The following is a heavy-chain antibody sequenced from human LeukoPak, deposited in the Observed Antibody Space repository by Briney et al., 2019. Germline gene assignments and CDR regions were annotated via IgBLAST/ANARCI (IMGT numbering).Heavy chain of an antibody. CDR2: IWYDGSNK. D-gene: IGHD1-26*01. Sequence: PGGSLRLSCAASGFTFSSYGMHWVRQAPGKGLEWVAVIWYDGSNKYYADSVKGRFTISRDNSKNTLYLQMNSLRAEDTAVYYCARVGVGLTTSHFDYWGQGTLVTVSS. CDR3: ARVGVGLTTSHFDY. CDR1: GFTFSSYG. J-gene: IGHJ4*02. V-gene: IGHV3-33*01.